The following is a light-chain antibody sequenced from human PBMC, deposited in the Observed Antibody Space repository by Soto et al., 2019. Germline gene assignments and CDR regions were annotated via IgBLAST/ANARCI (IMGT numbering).Light chain of an antibody. V-gene: IGKV3-11*01. J-gene: IGKJ4*01. CDR3: QQCSHS. CDR1: QSVSRS. Sequence: EIVLTQSPATLSLSPGDRATLSCRASQSVSRSLTWYQQKPGQAPRLLIYDASTRATGIPPRFSGSGSGTDFILTISPLEAEDFDVYYCQQCSHSFGGGTKVEIK. CDR2: DAS.